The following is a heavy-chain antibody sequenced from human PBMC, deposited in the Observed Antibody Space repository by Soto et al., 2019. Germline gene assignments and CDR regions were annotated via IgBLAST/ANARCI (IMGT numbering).Heavy chain of an antibody. CDR1: GFTFSNYG. V-gene: IGHV3-33*01. D-gene: IGHD5-12*01. Sequence: GGSLRLSCAASGFTFSNYGMHWVRQAPGKGLEWVAVIWFDGSYKYYADSVKGRFTIPRDDSKNMLYLQMNSLRAEDTAVYYFARDHSGYYFDYWGLGTLLTVSS. CDR3: ARDHSGYYFDY. J-gene: IGHJ4*02. CDR2: IWFDGSYK.